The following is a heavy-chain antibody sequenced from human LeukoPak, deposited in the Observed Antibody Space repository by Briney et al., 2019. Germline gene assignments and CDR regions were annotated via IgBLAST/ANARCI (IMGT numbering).Heavy chain of an antibody. Sequence: GGSLRLSCAASRFTFSNYAMSWVRQAPGKGLEWVSAISGDGDNTYYADSVKGRFTISRDSSKNTLYLQMNSLRAEDTAVYYCANDQYSGSYILGYLDCWGQGTLVTVSS. CDR2: ISGDGDNT. D-gene: IGHD1-26*01. V-gene: IGHV3-23*01. J-gene: IGHJ4*02. CDR3: ANDQYSGSYILGYLDC. CDR1: RFTFSNYA.